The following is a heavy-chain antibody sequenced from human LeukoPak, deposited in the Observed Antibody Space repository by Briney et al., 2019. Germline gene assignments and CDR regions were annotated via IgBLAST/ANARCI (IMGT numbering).Heavy chain of an antibody. CDR3: ARDFGPYGMDV. D-gene: IGHD3-16*01. CDR1: GFSFSSSW. V-gene: IGHV3-74*01. CDR2: INSDGSTT. J-gene: IGHJ6*02. Sequence: GGSRRLSCAASGFSFSSSWMHWVRQAPGTGLVWVSRINSDGSTTNYADSVKGRFTISRDNAMGTLYLQMNSLRAEDTAVYYCARDFGPYGMDVWGQGTTVTVSS.